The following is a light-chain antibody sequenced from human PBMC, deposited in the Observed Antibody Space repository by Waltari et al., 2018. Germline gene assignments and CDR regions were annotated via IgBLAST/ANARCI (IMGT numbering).Light chain of an antibody. CDR2: GAS. V-gene: IGKV3-20*01. CDR3: QQYGSSPET. J-gene: IGKJ1*01. CDR1: QSVSSSY. Sequence: EIVLTQPPATLSCSPGERATLSCRASQSVSSSYLAWYQQKPGQPPRLLIYGASSRATGIPDRFSGSGSGTDFTLTISRLEPEDSAVYYCQQYGSSPETFGQGTKVEIK.